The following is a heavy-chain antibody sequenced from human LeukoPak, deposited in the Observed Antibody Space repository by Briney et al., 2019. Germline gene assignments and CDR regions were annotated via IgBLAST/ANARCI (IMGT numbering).Heavy chain of an antibody. V-gene: IGHV1-46*01. CDR2: IDPTAGIT. J-gene: IGHJ4*02. CDR1: GYAFTSRF. CDR3: ATEPRGTYNLDN. Sequence: ASVKVSCKASGYAFTSRFMHWIRQAPGQGLEWMGVIDPTAGITIHAQKFQGRVAMTRDTSTTTFYMDLSSLTSEDTAVYYCATEPRGTYNLDNWGQGSLLTVSS. D-gene: IGHD1-26*01.